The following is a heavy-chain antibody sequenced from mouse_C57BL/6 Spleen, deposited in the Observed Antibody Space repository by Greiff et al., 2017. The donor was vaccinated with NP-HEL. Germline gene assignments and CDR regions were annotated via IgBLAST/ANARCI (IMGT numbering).Heavy chain of an antibody. Sequence: QVQLQQPGAELVKPGASVKLSCKASGYTFTSYWMHWVKQRPGQGLEWIGMIHPTSGSTNYNEKFKSKATLTVDKSSSTAYMQLSSLTSEDSAVYYCARTDAYERYFDVWGTGTTVTVSS. J-gene: IGHJ1*03. V-gene: IGHV1-64*01. D-gene: IGHD1-1*01. CDR2: IHPTSGST. CDR3: ARTDAYERYFDV. CDR1: GYTFTSYW.